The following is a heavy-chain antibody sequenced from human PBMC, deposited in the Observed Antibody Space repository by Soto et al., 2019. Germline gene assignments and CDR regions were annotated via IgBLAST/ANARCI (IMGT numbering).Heavy chain of an antibody. CDR3: AVREWLLDPYYYYGMDV. D-gene: IGHD3-3*01. CDR1: GGSISSGGYY. J-gene: IGHJ6*02. CDR2: IYYSGGT. V-gene: IGHV4-31*03. Sequence: SETLSLTCTVSGGSISSGGYYWSWIRQHPGKGLEWIGYIYYSGGTYYNPSLKSRVTISVDTSKNQFSLKLSSVTAADTAVYYCAVREWLLDPYYYYGMDVWGQGXTVTVYS.